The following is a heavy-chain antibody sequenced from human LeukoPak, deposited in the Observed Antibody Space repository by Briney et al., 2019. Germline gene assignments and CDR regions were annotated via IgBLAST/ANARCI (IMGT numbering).Heavy chain of an antibody. CDR2: IYTSGST. Sequence: PSETLSLTCTASGGSISSYYWSWIRQPAGKGLEWIGRIYTSGSTNYNPSLKSRVTMSVDTSKNQFSLKLSSVTAADTAVYYCARGGLVHPSYYYGMDVWGQGTTVTVSS. CDR1: GGSISSYY. D-gene: IGHD2-8*02. CDR3: ARGGLVHPSYYYGMDV. J-gene: IGHJ6*02. V-gene: IGHV4-4*07.